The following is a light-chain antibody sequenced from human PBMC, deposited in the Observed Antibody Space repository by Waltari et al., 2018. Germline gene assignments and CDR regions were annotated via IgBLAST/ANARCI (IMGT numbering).Light chain of an antibody. CDR2: WAS. J-gene: IGKJ4*01. CDR1: QRLLFTSNNKNY. CDR3: QQYYNTPRT. V-gene: IGKV4-1*01. Sequence: DIVMTQSTDSLAVYLGERATINCRSRQRLLFTSNNKNYLSWYQKKAGQPPRLLLYWASTRESGVPDRFSGGGSGTEFTLSISSLQAEDVAVYYCQQYYNTPRTFGGGTKVDI.